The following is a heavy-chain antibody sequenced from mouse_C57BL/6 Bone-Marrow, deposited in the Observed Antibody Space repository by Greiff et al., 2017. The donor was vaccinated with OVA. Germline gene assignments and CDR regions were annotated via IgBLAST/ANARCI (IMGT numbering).Heavy chain of an antibody. CDR2: IDPSDSYT. J-gene: IGHJ4*01. D-gene: IGHD6-1*01. CDR1: GYTFTSYW. V-gene: IGHV1-69*01. Sequence: QVQLQQPGAELVMPGASVKLSCKASGYTFTSYWMHWVKQRPGQGLEWIGEIDPSDSYTNYNHKFKGKSTLTVDKSSSTAYMQLSSLTSEDSAVYYCASGSSRAMDYWGQGTSVTVSS. CDR3: ASGSSRAMDY.